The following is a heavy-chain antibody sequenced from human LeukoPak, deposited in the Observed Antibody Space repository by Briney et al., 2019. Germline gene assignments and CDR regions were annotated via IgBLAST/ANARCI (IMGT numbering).Heavy chain of an antibody. J-gene: IGHJ4*02. V-gene: IGHV4-39*07. CDR1: GGSISSSRYY. Sequence: SETLSLTCTVSGGSISSSRYYGGWIRQPPGKGLEWIGSKYYSGSTYYNPSLKSRVTLSVDTSKNQFSLKLSSVTAADTAVYYCARDPAVLGYFHFDYWGQGTLVTVSS. CDR2: KYYSGST. D-gene: IGHD3-22*01. CDR3: ARDPAVLGYFHFDY.